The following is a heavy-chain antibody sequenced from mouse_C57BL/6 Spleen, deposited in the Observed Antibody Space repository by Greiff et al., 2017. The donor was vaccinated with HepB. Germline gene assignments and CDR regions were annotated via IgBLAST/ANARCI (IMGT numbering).Heavy chain of an antibody. V-gene: IGHV1-22*01. CDR3: ARSWDVDYFDY. CDR2: INPNNGGT. Sequence: EVKLMESGPELVKPGASVKMSCKASGYTFTDYNMHWVKQSHGKSLEWIGYINPNNGGTSYNQKFKGKATLTVNKSSSTAYMELRSLTSEDSAVYYCARSWDVDYFDYWGQGTTLTVSS. D-gene: IGHD4-1*01. CDR1: GYTFTDYN. J-gene: IGHJ2*01.